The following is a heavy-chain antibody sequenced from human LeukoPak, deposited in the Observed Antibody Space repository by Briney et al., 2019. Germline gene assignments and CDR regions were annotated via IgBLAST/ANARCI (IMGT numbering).Heavy chain of an antibody. D-gene: IGHD7-27*01. Sequence: GGSLRLSCAASGFTFNSYGMNWVRQAPGKGLEWVSSISTSSNYIYYADSVKGRFTISRDNAKNSLYLQMNNLRAEDTAVYYCARDEAVGKANDYWGQETLVTVSS. V-gene: IGHV3-21*01. CDR2: ISTSSNYI. CDR3: ARDEAVGKANDY. CDR1: GFTFNSYG. J-gene: IGHJ4*02.